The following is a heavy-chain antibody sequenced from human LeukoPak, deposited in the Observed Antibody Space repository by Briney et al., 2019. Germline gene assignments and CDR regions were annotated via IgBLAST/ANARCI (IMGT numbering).Heavy chain of an antibody. J-gene: IGHJ4*02. CDR1: GFTFSTYA. D-gene: IGHD6-19*01. Sequence: PGGSLRLSCAASGFTFSTYAITWVRQGPGKGLEWVSAIRPDGDRTYYANSVRGRFTISRDNSKDTVYLQINGLRVEDTAVYYCAREQSGTRGWSTVDYWGQGTLVTVSS. V-gene: IGHV3-23*01. CDR2: IRPDGDRT. CDR3: AREQSGTRGWSTVDY.